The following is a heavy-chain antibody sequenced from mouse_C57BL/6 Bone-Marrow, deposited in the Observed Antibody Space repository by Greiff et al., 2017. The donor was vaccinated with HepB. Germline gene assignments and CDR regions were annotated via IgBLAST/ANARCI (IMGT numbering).Heavy chain of an antibody. CDR1: GFTFNTYA. J-gene: IGHJ4*01. Sequence: EVQVVESGGGLVQPKGSLKLSCAASGFTFNTYAMHWVRQAPGKGLEWVARIRSKSSNYATYYADSVKDRFTISRDDSQSMLYLQMNNLKPEDTAMYYGVRASTTVDYYAMDYWGQGTSVTVSS. D-gene: IGHD1-1*01. CDR3: VRASTTVDYYAMDY. V-gene: IGHV10-3*01. CDR2: IRSKSSNYAT.